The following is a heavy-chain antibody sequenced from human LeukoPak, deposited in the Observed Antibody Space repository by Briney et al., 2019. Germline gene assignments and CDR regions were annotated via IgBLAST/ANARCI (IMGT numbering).Heavy chain of an antibody. J-gene: IGHJ1*01. CDR2: IYHSCTT. Sequence: SETLSLTCTVSGGSITSYYWTWIRQPPGKGLEWIGYIYHSCTTNYNPSLKSRVTISVDTSKNHFSLKLSSVTAADTAVYYCAQKAPFSPGYSQHWGQGTLVTVSS. D-gene: IGHD2/OR15-2a*01. CDR3: AQKAPFSPGYSQH. V-gene: IGHV4-59*01. CDR1: GGSITSYY.